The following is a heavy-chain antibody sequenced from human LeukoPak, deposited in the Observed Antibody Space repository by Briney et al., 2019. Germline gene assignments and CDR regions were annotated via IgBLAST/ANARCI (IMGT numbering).Heavy chain of an antibody. CDR2: IYYSGST. CDR3: ARGDDYGGKILDY. D-gene: IGHD4-23*01. Sequence: PSETLSLTCTVSGGSVSSGSYYWSWIRQHPGKGLEWIGYIYYSGSTYYNPSLKSRVTISVDTSKNQFSLKLSSVTAADTAVYYCARGDDYGGKILDYWGQGTLVTVSS. J-gene: IGHJ4*02. V-gene: IGHV4-31*03. CDR1: GGSVSSGSYY.